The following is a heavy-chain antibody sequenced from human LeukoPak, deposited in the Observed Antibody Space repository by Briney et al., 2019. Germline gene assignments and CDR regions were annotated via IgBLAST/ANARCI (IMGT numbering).Heavy chain of an antibody. Sequence: GGSLRLSCAASGFTFSSYTMSWVRQAPGKGLEWVSSITKSGGDTFYADSVKGRSTISRDNSKNTLFLQLNSLRAEDTATYYCAKKDIDGSEYDLDYWGQGTPVTVSS. D-gene: IGHD2-15*01. CDR3: AKKDIDGSEYDLDY. V-gene: IGHV3-23*01. J-gene: IGHJ4*02. CDR2: ITKSGGDT. CDR1: GFTFSSYT.